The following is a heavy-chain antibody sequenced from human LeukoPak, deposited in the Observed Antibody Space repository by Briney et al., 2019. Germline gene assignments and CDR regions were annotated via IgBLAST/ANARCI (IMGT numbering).Heavy chain of an antibody. D-gene: IGHD3/OR15-3a*01. CDR2: IYSGDSA. J-gene: IGHJ4*02. V-gene: IGHV3-66*01. Sequence: GGSLRLSCAASGFTVRTHYLSWVRQAPGKGLEWVSVIYSGDSAYYADSVKGRFSVSRDNSRNTLNLQMNSLRADDTAVYYCARDPYLGLGRTFHPHPPGFRWGQGTLVIVSA. CDR3: ARDPYLGLGRTFHPHPPGFR. CDR1: GFTVRTHY.